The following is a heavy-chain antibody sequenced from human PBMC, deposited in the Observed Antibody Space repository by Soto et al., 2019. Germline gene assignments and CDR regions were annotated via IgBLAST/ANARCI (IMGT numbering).Heavy chain of an antibody. D-gene: IGHD6-19*01. CDR3: ASRVGAVAGTSTGYYYGMDF. V-gene: IGHV3-33*01. J-gene: IGHJ6*02. CDR1: GFTFSSYG. CDR2: IWYDGSNK. Sequence: GGSLRLSCAASGFTFSSYGMHWVRQAPGKGLEWVAVIWYDGSNKYYADSAKGRFTISRDNSKNTLYLQMNSLRAEDTAVYYCASRVGAVAGTSTGYYYGMDFPGQGTTVTVFS.